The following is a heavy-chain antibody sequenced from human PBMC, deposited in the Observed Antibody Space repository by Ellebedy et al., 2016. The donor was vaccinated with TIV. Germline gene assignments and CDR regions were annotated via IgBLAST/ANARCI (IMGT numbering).Heavy chain of an antibody. Sequence: GGSLRLXCAASGFTFSDYYMSWIRQAPGKGLEWVSYISSSGSTIYYADSVKGRFTISRDNAKNSLYLQMNSLRAEDTAVYYCARDRGSSSEHYFDYWGQGTLVTVSS. CDR3: ARDRGSSSEHYFDY. CDR1: GFTFSDYY. D-gene: IGHD6-6*01. CDR2: ISSSGSTI. J-gene: IGHJ4*02. V-gene: IGHV3-11*01.